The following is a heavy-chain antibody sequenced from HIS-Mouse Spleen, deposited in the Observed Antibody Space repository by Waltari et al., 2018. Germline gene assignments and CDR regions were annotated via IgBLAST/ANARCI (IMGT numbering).Heavy chain of an antibody. Sequence: QLQLQESGPGLVKPSETLSLTCTVSGGSISSRRYYWGWIRPPPGKGLEWIGSIYYSGSTYYNPSLKSRVTISVDTSKNQFSLKLSSVTAADTAVYYCAREIPYSSSWYDWYFDLWGRGTLVTVSS. J-gene: IGHJ2*01. D-gene: IGHD6-13*01. CDR1: GGSISSRRYY. V-gene: IGHV4-39*07. CDR2: IYYSGST. CDR3: AREIPYSSSWYDWYFDL.